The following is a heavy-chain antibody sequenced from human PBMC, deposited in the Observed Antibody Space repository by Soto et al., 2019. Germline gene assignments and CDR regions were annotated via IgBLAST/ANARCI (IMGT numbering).Heavy chain of an antibody. J-gene: IGHJ4*02. D-gene: IGHD5-18*01. V-gene: IGHV1-46*01. Sequence: ASVKVSCKASGYLSTNYYIHWVRQAPGQGLEWMGIVNPSGYTSTLAQKFQGRLTMTSDTSTSTVYMDLGSLTSEDTAVYYCARDLHGAFTTMVYWGQGTLVTVSS. CDR1: GYLSTNYY. CDR3: ARDLHGAFTTMVY. CDR2: VNPSGYTS.